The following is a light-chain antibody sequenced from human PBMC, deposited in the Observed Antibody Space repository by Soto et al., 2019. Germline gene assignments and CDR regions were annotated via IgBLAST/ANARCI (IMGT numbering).Light chain of an antibody. CDR3: QQSDSIPWT. V-gene: IGKV1-39*01. Sequence: DTQMTQSPSSLSASVGDRVTITCRASQSISGSLCWYQQKPGKAPNLLIHSASTLQSGVPSRFSGSGSGTDFTLTISSLQPEDFATYYCQQSDSIPWTFGRGTKVDIK. CDR2: SAS. J-gene: IGKJ1*01. CDR1: QSISGS.